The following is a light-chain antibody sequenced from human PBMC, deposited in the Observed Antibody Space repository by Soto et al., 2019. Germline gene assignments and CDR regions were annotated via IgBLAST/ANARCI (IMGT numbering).Light chain of an antibody. Sequence: EIVLTQSPGTLSLSPGVGATLSCRASQTVTNNYVAWYQKKPGQAPRLLIHDASSRATGIPDRFSGSGSGTDFTLTINRLEPEDFAVNFCQQTATAPLTFGQGTRLDIK. CDR1: QTVTNNY. V-gene: IGKV3-20*01. J-gene: IGKJ1*01. CDR2: DAS. CDR3: QQTATAPLT.